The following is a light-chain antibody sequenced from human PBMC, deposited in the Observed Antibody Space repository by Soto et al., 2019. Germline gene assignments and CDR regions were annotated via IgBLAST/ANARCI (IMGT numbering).Light chain of an antibody. V-gene: IGLV2-14*01. CDR3: CSYINTNTLRV. Sequence: QSALTQPASVSGSPGQSITISCTGTSSDVGGYNYVSWCQQHPGKAPKLMIYDVSNRPSGVANRFSGSKSGNTASLTISGLQAEDEADYYCCSYINTNTLRVFGGGTKVTVL. CDR1: SSDVGGYNY. CDR2: DVS. J-gene: IGLJ2*01.